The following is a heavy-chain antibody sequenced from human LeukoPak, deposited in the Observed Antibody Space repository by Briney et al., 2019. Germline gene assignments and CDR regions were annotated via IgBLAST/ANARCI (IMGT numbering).Heavy chain of an antibody. D-gene: IGHD3-22*01. J-gene: IGHJ4*02. CDR3: ARDLRYYDSSGYRRYFDY. CDR2: INPNSGGT. V-gene: IGHV1-2*02. Sequence: ASVKVSCKASGYTFTGYYMHWVRQAPGQGLEWMGWINPNSGGTNYAQKFQGRVTMTRDTSISTAYMELGRLRPDDTAVYYCARDLRYYDSSGYRRYFDYWGQGTLVTVSS. CDR1: GYTFTGYY.